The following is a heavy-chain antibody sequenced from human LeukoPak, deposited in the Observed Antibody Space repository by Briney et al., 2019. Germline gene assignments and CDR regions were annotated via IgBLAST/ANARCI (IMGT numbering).Heavy chain of an antibody. Sequence: PSETLSLTCTVSGYSISSGYYWGWIRQPPGKGLEWIGSIYHSGSTYYNPSLKSRVTMSVDTSKNQFSLKLSSVTAADTALYYCARDGYSGSYWVYFDYWGQGTLVTVSS. D-gene: IGHD1-26*01. CDR2: IYHSGST. CDR3: ARDGYSGSYWVYFDY. V-gene: IGHV4-38-2*02. J-gene: IGHJ4*02. CDR1: GYSISSGYY.